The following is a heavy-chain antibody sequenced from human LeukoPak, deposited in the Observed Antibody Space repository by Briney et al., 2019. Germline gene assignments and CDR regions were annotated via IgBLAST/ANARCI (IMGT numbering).Heavy chain of an antibody. D-gene: IGHD1-26*01. CDR2: ISGSGGST. J-gene: IGHJ5*02. Sequence: GGSLRLSCAASGFTFSSYAMSWVRQAPGKGLEWVSAISGSGGSTYYADSVKGRFTISRDNSKNTLYLRMNSLRAEDTAVYYCAKDGGMRGAPSWGQGTLVTVSS. V-gene: IGHV3-23*01. CDR3: AKDGGMRGAPS. CDR1: GFTFSSYA.